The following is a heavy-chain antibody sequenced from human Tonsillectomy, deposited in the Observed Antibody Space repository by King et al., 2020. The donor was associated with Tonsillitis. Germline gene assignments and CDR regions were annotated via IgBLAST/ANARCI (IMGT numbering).Heavy chain of an antibody. V-gene: IGHV4-39*07. D-gene: IGHD3-10*01. CDR1: GASIRRSAYS. CDR3: ARNLLHLYGSRKGYFDL. J-gene: IGHJ2*01. CDR2: IDYNGDT. Sequence: QLQESGPRLVKPSETLSLICTVSGASIRRSAYSWGWIRQSPGRGLEWLGNIDYNGDTSFNPSLKGRVTTSVDTSKNQFSLELSSVTAADTAIYYCARNLLHLYGSRKGYFDLWGRGTLVTVSS.